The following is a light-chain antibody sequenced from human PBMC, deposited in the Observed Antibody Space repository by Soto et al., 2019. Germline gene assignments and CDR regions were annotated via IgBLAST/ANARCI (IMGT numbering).Light chain of an antibody. J-gene: IGLJ1*01. CDR3: SSYAGNNNYV. V-gene: IGLV2-8*01. CDR1: SSNIGAGYD. Sequence: QSVLTQPPSVSGAPGQRVTISCTGTSSNIGAGYDVHWYQQHPGKAPKLMIYEVTKRPSGVPDRFSGSKSGNTASLTVSGLQADDEADYYCSSYAGNNNYVFGTGTKVTVL. CDR2: EVT.